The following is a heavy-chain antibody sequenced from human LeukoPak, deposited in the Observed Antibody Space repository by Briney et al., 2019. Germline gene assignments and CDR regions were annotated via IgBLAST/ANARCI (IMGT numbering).Heavy chain of an antibody. Sequence: KPSETLSLTCTVSGGSISSYYWSWIRQPAGKGLEWIGRIYTSGSTNYNPSLKSRVTMSVDTSKNQFSLKLSSVTAADTAVYYCARDRTVTDDYYYYYGVDVWGQGTTVTVSS. D-gene: IGHD4-17*01. CDR1: GGSISSYY. CDR3: ARDRTVTDDYYYYYGVDV. CDR2: IYTSGST. V-gene: IGHV4-4*07. J-gene: IGHJ6*02.